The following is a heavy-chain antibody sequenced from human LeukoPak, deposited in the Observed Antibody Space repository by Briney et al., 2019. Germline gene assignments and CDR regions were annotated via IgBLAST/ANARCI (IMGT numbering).Heavy chain of an antibody. D-gene: IGHD1-1*01. CDR1: GFTFSSYA. V-gene: IGHV3-30*04. J-gene: IGHJ4*02. CDR3: ARVWGLYNWNDYFDY. Sequence: GRSLRLSCAASGFTFSSYAMHWVRQAPGKGLEWVAVISYDGSNKYYADSVKGRFTISRDNSKNTLYLQMNSLRAEDTAVYYCARVWGLYNWNDYFDYWGQGTLVTVSS. CDR2: ISYDGSNK.